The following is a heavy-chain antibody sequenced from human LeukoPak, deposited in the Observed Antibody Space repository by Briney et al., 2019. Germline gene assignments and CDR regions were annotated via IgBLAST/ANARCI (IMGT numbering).Heavy chain of an antibody. V-gene: IGHV1-58*01. J-gene: IGHJ4*02. CDR2: IVVGSGNT. CDR1: GFTFTSSA. CDR3: AATRGKSAPFDY. Sequence: SVKVSCRASGFTFTSSAVQWVRQARGQRLEWIGWIVVGSGNTNYAQKFQERVTITRDMSTSTAYMELSSLRSEDTAVYYCAATRGKSAPFDYWGQGTLVTVSS.